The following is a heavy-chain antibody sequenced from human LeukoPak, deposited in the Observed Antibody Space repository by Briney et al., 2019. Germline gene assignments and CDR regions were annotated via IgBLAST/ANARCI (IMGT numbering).Heavy chain of an antibody. J-gene: IGHJ4*02. V-gene: IGHV1-2*02. CDR3: AAQLWFGELALDY. CDR2: INPNSGGT. D-gene: IGHD3-10*01. Sequence: ASVKVSCMASGYTFTGYYMHWVRQAPGQGLEWMGWINPNSGGTNYAQKFQGRVTMTRDTSISTAYMELSRLRSDDTAVYYCAAQLWFGELALDYWGQGTLVTVSS. CDR1: GYTFTGYY.